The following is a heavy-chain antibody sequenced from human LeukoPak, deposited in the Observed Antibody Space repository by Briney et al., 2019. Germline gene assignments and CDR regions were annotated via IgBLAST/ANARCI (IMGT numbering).Heavy chain of an antibody. CDR1: GFTFSSYA. V-gene: IGHV3-23*01. CDR2: ISGSGGST. J-gene: IGHJ3*02. Sequence: GGSLRLSCAASGFTFSSYAMSWVRQAPGKGLEWVSAISGSGGSTYYADSVKGRFTISRDNSKNTLYLQMNSLRAEDTAVYYCARTDRSRYCSGGSCYVYPAFDIWGQGTMVTVSS. D-gene: IGHD2-15*01. CDR3: ARTDRSRYCSGGSCYVYPAFDI.